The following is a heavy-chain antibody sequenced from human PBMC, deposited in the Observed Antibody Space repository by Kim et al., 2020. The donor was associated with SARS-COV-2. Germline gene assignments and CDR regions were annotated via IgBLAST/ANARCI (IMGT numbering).Heavy chain of an antibody. CDR2: ISYTGTT. V-gene: IGHV4-39*01. CDR3: ASTTITTAWNDN. J-gene: IGHJ4*02. Sequence: SETLSLTCTVSGASISTANPHWGWVRQSPGKGLEWIGTISYTGTTYYNPSLQSRITISADSSKNQFSLELTSVTAADAAVYYCASTTITTAWNDNWGQGPLVTVSS. D-gene: IGHD4-4*01. CDR1: GASISTANPH.